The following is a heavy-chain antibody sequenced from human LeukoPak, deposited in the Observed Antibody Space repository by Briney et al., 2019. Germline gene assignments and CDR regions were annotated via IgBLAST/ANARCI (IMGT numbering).Heavy chain of an antibody. J-gene: IGHJ4*02. Sequence: ASVKVSCKVSGYTLTELSMHWVRQAPGKGLEWMGGFDPEDGETIYAQKFQGRVTMTEDTSTDTAYMELSSLRSEDTAVYYCATESIRPYYYDSSGPPILHGAFDYWGQGTLVTVSS. CDR2: FDPEDGET. V-gene: IGHV1-24*01. D-gene: IGHD3-22*01. CDR1: GYTLTELS. CDR3: ATESIRPYYYDSSGPPILHGAFDY.